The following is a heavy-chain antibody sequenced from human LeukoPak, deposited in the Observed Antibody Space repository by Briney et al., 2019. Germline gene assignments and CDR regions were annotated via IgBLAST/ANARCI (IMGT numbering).Heavy chain of an antibody. CDR3: ARVRGVIIGANDYYYYMDV. CDR2: INPNSGGT. J-gene: IGHJ6*03. V-gene: IGHV1-2*02. D-gene: IGHD3-10*01. CDR1: GYTFTGYY. Sequence: GASVKVSCKASGYTFTGYYMHWVRQAPGQGLEWMGWINPNSGGTNYAQKLQGRVTMTTDTSTGTAYMELRSLRSDDTAVYYCARVRGVIIGANDYYYYMDVWGKGTTVTISS.